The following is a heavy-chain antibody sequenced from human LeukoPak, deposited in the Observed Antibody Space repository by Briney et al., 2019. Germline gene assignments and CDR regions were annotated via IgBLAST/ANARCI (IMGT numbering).Heavy chain of an antibody. J-gene: IGHJ4*02. CDR3: ARAAGGTYYFDY. CDR2: IYYSGST. V-gene: IGHV4-39*07. CDR1: GGSISSSSYY. D-gene: IGHD3-16*01. Sequence: SETLSLTCTVSGGSISSSSYYWGWIRQPPGKGLEWIGSIYYSGSTYYNPSLKSRVTISVDTSKNQFSLKLSSVTAADTAVYYCARAAGGTYYFDYWGQGTLVTVFS.